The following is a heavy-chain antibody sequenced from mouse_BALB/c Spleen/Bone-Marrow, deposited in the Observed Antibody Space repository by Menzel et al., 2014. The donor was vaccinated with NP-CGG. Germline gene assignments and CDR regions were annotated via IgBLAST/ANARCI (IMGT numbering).Heavy chain of an antibody. J-gene: IGHJ2*01. D-gene: IGHD2-1*01. CDR1: GYAFSSYW. Sequence: VKLLESGAGLVRPGPSVKISCKVSGYAFSSYWMNWVKQRPGQGLEWIGQIYPGDGDTNYSGKFKGKATLTADESSSTAYMQLSRLTSEDSAVYFCAFGNYDFDYWGQGTTLTVSS. CDR2: IYPGDGDT. CDR3: AFGNYDFDY. V-gene: IGHV1-80*01.